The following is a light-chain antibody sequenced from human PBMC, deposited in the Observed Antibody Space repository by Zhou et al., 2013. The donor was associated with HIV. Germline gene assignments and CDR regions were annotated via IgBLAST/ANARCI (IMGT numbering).Light chain of an antibody. V-gene: IGKV1-5*03. CDR3: QQYNNEGT. Sequence: DIQMTQSPSTLSASVGDRVTITCRASESISNWLAWYQQKPGRAPNLLIYKASNLESGVPSRFSGSGSGTEFTLTISSLQPDDFATYYCQQYNNEGTFGQGPRWKSN. J-gene: IGKJ1*01. CDR2: KAS. CDR1: ESISNW.